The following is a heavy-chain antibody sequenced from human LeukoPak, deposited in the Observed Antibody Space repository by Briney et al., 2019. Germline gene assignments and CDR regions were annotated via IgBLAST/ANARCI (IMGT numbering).Heavy chain of an antibody. CDR1: GFTFSSYG. Sequence: GGSLRLSCAASGFTFSSYGMHWVRQAPGKGLEWVAVISYDGSNKYYADSVKGRFTISRDNSKNTLYLQMNSLRAEDTAVYYCAKGAPSTGTTPDYWGQGTLVTVSS. J-gene: IGHJ4*02. CDR3: AKGAPSTGTTPDY. V-gene: IGHV3-30*18. D-gene: IGHD1-7*01. CDR2: ISYDGSNK.